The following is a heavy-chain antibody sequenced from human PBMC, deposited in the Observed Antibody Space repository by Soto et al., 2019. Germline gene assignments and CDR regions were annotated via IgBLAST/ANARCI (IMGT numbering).Heavy chain of an antibody. Sequence: SETLSLTCTVSGGSISSGGYYWSWIRQHPGKGLEWIGYIYYSGSTYYNPSLKSRVTISVDTSKNQFSLKLSSVTAADTAVYYCAGYGDYFNWFDPWGQGTLVTVSS. D-gene: IGHD4-17*01. V-gene: IGHV4-31*03. CDR1: GGSISSGGYY. J-gene: IGHJ5*02. CDR3: AGYGDYFNWFDP. CDR2: IYYSGST.